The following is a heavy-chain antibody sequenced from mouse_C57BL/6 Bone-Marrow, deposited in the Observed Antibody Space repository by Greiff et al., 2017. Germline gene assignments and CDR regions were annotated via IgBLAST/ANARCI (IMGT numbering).Heavy chain of an antibody. CDR2: ISGGGGNT. J-gene: IGHJ2*01. Sequence: EVMLVESGGGLVKPGGSLKLSCAASGFTFSSYTMSWVRQTPEKRLGWVATISGGGGNTYYPDSVKGRVTISRDNAKNTLYLQMSSLRSEDTALYYCARLSNPYFDYWGQGTTLTVSS. CDR1: GFTFSSYT. CDR3: ARLSNPYFDY. V-gene: IGHV5-9*01. D-gene: IGHD2-5*01.